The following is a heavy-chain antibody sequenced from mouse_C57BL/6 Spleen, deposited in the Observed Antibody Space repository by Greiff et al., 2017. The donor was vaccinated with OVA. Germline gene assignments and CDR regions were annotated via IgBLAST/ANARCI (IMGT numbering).Heavy chain of an antibody. V-gene: IGHV3-6*01. Sequence: VQLQQSGPGLVKPSQSLSLTCSVTGYSITSGYYWHWIRQFPGNNLEWMGYISYDGSNNYNPSLKNRISITRDTSKNQFFLKLNSVTTEDTATYYCAREGYDGYYEDYWGQGTTLTVSS. J-gene: IGHJ2*01. D-gene: IGHD2-3*01. CDR3: AREGYDGYYEDY. CDR1: GYSITSGYY. CDR2: ISYDGSN.